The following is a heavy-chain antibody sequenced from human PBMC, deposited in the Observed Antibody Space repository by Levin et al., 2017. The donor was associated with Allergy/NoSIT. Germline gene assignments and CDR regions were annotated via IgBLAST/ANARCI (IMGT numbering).Heavy chain of an antibody. D-gene: IGHD3-9*01. CDR3: ARVSQARLRYFDWLGP. J-gene: IGHJ5*02. V-gene: IGHV1-2*02. Sequence: ASVKVSCKASGYTFTGYYMHWVRQAPGQGLEWMGWINPNSGGTNYAQKFQGRVTMTRDTSISTAYMELSRLRSDDTAVYYCARVSQARLRYFDWLGPWGQGTLVTVSS. CDR1: GYTFTGYY. CDR2: INPNSGGT.